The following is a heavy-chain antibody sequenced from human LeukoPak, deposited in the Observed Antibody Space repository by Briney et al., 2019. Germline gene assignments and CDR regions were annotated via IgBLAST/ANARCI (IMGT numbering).Heavy chain of an antibody. Sequence: ASVTVSCKASGYTFTGYYMHWVRQAPGQGLEWMGWINPNSGGTNYAQKFQGRVTMTRDTSISTAYMELSRLRSDDTAVYYCARDMYPPRITGTNWFDPWGQGTLVTVSS. J-gene: IGHJ5*02. D-gene: IGHD1-7*01. V-gene: IGHV1-2*02. CDR3: ARDMYPPRITGTNWFDP. CDR2: INPNSGGT. CDR1: GYTFTGYY.